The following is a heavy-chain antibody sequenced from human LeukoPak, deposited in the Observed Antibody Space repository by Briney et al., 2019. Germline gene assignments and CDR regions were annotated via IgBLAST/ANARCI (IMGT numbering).Heavy chain of an antibody. Sequence: SETLSLTCTVSGGSISSGDYYWSWIRQPPGKGLEWIGYIYYSGSTYYNPSLKSRVTVSVDTSKNQFSLKLSSVTAADTAVYYCARGVSYGDYVDYWGQGTLVTVSS. CDR3: ARGVSYGDYVDY. CDR1: GGSISSGDYY. CDR2: IYYSGST. D-gene: IGHD4-17*01. J-gene: IGHJ4*02. V-gene: IGHV4-30-4*01.